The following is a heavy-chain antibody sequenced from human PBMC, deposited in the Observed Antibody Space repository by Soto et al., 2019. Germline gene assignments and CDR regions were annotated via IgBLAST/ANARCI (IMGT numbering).Heavy chain of an antibody. J-gene: IGHJ4*02. CDR2: ISDDGSNK. V-gene: IGHV3-30*04. CDR3: AGGDIVVSGPFDY. Sequence: QVHLVESGGGVVQPGRSLRLSCAASGFTFSTYAMHWVRPAPGKGLEWVAVISDDGSNKYYADSVKGRFTISRDNSKNTLYLQMNSLTPEDTAVYYWAGGDIVVSGPFDYWGQGSLVTVSS. CDR1: GFTFSTYA. D-gene: IGHD3-22*01.